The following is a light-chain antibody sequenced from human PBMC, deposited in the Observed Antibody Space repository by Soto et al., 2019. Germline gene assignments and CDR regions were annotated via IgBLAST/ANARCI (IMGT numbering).Light chain of an antibody. CDR3: SSDTSSSLEV. J-gene: IGLJ3*02. Sequence: QSALTQPASVSGSPGQSITISCTGTSSDVGGYNYVSWYQQHPGKAPKLMIYEVSNRPSGVSNRFSGSKSGNTASLTISGLQAEDEADYYCSSDTSSSLEVFGGGTKLTVL. CDR1: SSDVGGYNY. CDR2: EVS. V-gene: IGLV2-14*01.